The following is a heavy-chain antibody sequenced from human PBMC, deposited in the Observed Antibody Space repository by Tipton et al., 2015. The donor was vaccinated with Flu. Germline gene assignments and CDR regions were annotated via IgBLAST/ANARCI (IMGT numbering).Heavy chain of an antibody. J-gene: IGHJ6*02. CDR1: GGSISSYY. Sequence: TLSLTCTVSGGSISSYYWSWIRQPPGKGLEWIGYIYYSGSTNYNPSLKSRVTISVDTSKNQFSLKLSSVTAADTAVYYCGRDLKYSYYYYGMDVWGQGTTVTVSS. CDR2: IYYSGST. V-gene: IGHV4-59*01. CDR3: GRDLKYSYYYYGMDV.